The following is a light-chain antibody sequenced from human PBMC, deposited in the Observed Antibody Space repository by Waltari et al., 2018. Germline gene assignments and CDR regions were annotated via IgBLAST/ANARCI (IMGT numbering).Light chain of an antibody. CDR2: AAS. V-gene: IGKV1-9*01. CDR1: PDISRF. CDR3: QQINTYPWT. J-gene: IGKJ1*01. Sequence: DIQLTQSPSFLSASTGDKVTITCRASPDISRFLAWYQQKSGKATKLLISAASTLQRGVPFRFSGSGSGTEFTLTISGLQPEDFATYYCQQINTYPWTFGQGTKVEIK.